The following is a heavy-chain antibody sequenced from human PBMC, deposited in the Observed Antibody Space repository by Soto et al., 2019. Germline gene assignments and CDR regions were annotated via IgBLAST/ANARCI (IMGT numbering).Heavy chain of an antibody. D-gene: IGHD6-13*01. J-gene: IGHJ6*02. CDR3: ARGFGYSSSWRTTGMDV. CDR2: INPNSGGT. Sequence: SVKVSCKASGYTFTGYYMHWVRQAPGQGLEWMGWINPNSGGTNYAQKFQGWVTMTRDMSISTAYMELSRLRSDDTAVYYCARGFGYSSSWRTTGMDVWGQGTTVTVSS. V-gene: IGHV1-2*04. CDR1: GYTFTGYY.